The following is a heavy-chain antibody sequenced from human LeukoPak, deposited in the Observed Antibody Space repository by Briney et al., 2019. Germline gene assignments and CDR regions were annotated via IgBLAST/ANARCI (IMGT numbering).Heavy chain of an antibody. Sequence: GGSLRLSCEASGFTFRDYWMTWVRQAPGKGLEWVANVKQDGTEKFYVDSAKGRFTISRDNGKNSLYLQMNNLRVEDTAIYYCARAGGTSWADYWGQGTLVTVSS. D-gene: IGHD6-13*01. J-gene: IGHJ4*02. CDR3: ARAGGTSWADY. CDR2: VKQDGTEK. V-gene: IGHV3-7*01. CDR1: GFTFRDYW.